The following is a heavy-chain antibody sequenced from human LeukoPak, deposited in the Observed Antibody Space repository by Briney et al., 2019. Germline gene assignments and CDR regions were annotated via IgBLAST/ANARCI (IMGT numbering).Heavy chain of an antibody. D-gene: IGHD2-15*01. CDR3: ARVPRGYCSGGSCFDH. Sequence: PSETLSLTCTVSGGSISSGGYYWSWIRQHPGKGLEWIGYIYYSGSTYYNPSLKSRVTISVDTSKNQFSLKLSSVTAADTAVYYCARVPRGYCSGGSCFDHWGQGTLVTVSS. V-gene: IGHV4-31*03. CDR1: GGSISSGGYY. J-gene: IGHJ4*02. CDR2: IYYSGST.